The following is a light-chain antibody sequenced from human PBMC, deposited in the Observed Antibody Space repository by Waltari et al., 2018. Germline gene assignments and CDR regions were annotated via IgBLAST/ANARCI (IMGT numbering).Light chain of an antibody. J-gene: IGKJ4*01. CDR1: QSVSSY. V-gene: IGKV3-11*01. CDR3: QQRTNWRSVS. Sequence: EIVLTQSPATLSLSPGDRATLSCRASQSVSSYLALYQQKPGQAPRLLIYDASNRATGIPARFSGSGSGTVFTLTISSLEPEDFAVYYCQQRTNWRSVSFGGGTKVEIK. CDR2: DAS.